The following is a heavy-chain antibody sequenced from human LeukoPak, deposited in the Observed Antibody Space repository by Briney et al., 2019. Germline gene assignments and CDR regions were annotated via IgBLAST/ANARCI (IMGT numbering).Heavy chain of an antibody. CDR3: ARGPPVVPAAIQDAFDI. V-gene: IGHV1-8*03. D-gene: IGHD2-2*01. Sequence: GSSVKVSCKASGGAFSSYAISWVRQAPGQGLEWMGWMNPNSGNTGYAQKFQGRVTITRNTSISTAYMELSSLRSEDTAVYYCARGPPVVPAAIQDAFDIWGQGTMVTVSS. CDR1: GGAFSSYA. J-gene: IGHJ3*02. CDR2: MNPNSGNT.